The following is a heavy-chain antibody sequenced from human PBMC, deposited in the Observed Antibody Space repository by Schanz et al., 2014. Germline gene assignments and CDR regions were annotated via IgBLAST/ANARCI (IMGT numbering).Heavy chain of an antibody. CDR3: ARKVVATIGGYYDN. CDR2: MNESHSTI. J-gene: IGHJ4*02. V-gene: IGHV3-23*04. CDR1: GFSFTTYA. D-gene: IGHD5-12*01. Sequence: VQLVESGGGVVQPGKSLRLSCASSGFSFTTYAMSWVRQAPGKGLEWVSAMNESHSTIYYADSVRGRFTISRDNAENTLFLQMNSLRAEDTAVYYCARKVVATIGGYYDNWGQGTLVIVSS.